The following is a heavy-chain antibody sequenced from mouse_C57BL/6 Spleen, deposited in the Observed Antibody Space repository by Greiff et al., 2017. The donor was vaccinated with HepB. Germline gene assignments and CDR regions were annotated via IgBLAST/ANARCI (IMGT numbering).Heavy chain of an antibody. Sequence: VHLVESGPGLVQPSQSLSITCTVSGFSLTSYGVHWVRQPPGKGLEWLGVIWSGGSTDYNAAFISRLSISKDNSKSQVFFKMNSLQADDTAIYYCAKGGLLRYAMDYWGQGTSVTVSS. D-gene: IGHD2-3*01. CDR3: AKGGLLRYAMDY. V-gene: IGHV2-4*01. J-gene: IGHJ4*01. CDR1: GFSLTSYG. CDR2: IWSGGST.